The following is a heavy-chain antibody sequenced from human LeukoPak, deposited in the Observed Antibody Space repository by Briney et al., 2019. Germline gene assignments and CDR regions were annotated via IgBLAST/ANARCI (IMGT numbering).Heavy chain of an antibody. CDR3: AKDRWGSGLYYFDF. D-gene: IGHD6-19*01. Sequence: PGGSRRLSCAASGLTFISYWMHWVRQAQGKGRWWVSRINSDGSSTSYADSVKGRFTISRDNAKNTLYLQMNSLRAEDTAVYYCAKDRWGSGLYYFDFWGQGTLVTVSS. CDR2: INSDGSST. J-gene: IGHJ4*02. V-gene: IGHV3-74*01. CDR1: GLTFISYW.